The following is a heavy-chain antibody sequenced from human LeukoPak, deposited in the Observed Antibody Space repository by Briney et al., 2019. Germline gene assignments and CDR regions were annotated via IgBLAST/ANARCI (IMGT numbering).Heavy chain of an antibody. CDR1: GFTFSSYA. CDR2: ISGSGGST. CDR3: AGGDTAMVTGYYYYYIHV. J-gene: IGHJ6*03. V-gene: IGHV3-23*01. Sequence: GGSLRLSCAASGFTFSSYAMSWVRQAPGKGLEWVSAISGSGGSTYYADSVKGRFTIAKDNSKNTLYLQMNSLRAEDTAVYYCAGGDTAMVTGYYYYYIHVWGKGSTVSLSS. D-gene: IGHD5-18*01.